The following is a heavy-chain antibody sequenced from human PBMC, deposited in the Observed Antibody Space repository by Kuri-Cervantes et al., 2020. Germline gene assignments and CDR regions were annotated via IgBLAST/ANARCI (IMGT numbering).Heavy chain of an antibody. D-gene: IGHD5-18*01. CDR3: AKDNASRSDSTYSVDTAMNYYYGMDV. CDR1: GFTFDDYI. V-gene: IGHV3-43*01. J-gene: IGHJ6*02. CDR2: ISWDGGRI. Sequence: GESLKISCAASGFTFDDYIMHWVRQAPGKGLEWVSLISWDGGRIYYADSLKGRFTISRDNSKNSLYLQMNSLRTEDTALYYCAKDNASRSDSTYSVDTAMNYYYGMDVWGQGTTVTVSS.